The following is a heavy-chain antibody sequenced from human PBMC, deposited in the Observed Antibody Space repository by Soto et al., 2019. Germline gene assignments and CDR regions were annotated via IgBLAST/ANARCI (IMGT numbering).Heavy chain of an antibody. CDR1: GFTFSSYA. Sequence: GGSLRLSCAASGFTFSSYAMSWVRQAPGKGLEWVSAISGSGGSTYYADSVKGRFTISRDNSKNTLYLQMNSLRAEDTAVYYCAKVSTMIVVVQSEVDYWGQGTLVTVSS. J-gene: IGHJ4*02. D-gene: IGHD3-22*01. V-gene: IGHV3-23*01. CDR3: AKVSTMIVVVQSEVDY. CDR2: ISGSGGST.